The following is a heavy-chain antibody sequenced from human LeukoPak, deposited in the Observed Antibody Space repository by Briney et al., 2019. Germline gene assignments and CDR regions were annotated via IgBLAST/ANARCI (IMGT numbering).Heavy chain of an antibody. V-gene: IGHV3-7*01. CDR1: GFTFSSYW. CDR2: IKQDGSEK. Sequence: GGSLRLSCAASGFTFSSYWMSWVRQAPGKGLEWVANIKQDGSEKYYVDSVKGRFTISRDNAKNSLYLQMNSLRAEDTAVYYCARVTGSGSYRYFDYWGQGTLVTVSS. D-gene: IGHD3-10*01. CDR3: ARVTGSGSYRYFDY. J-gene: IGHJ4*02.